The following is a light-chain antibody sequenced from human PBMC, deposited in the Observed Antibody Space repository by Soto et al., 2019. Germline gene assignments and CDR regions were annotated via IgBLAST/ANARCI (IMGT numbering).Light chain of an antibody. V-gene: IGLV2-14*03. CDR2: DVT. Sequence: QSALTQPASVSGSPGQSITISCAGTRSDVGGYNYVSWYQQLPGKAPQLVIYDVTHRPSGVSDRFSGSRSGNTASLTISGLQAEDEADYYCTSFTSGSTPYVLGTGTKLTVL. CDR1: RSDVGGYNY. J-gene: IGLJ1*01. CDR3: TSFTSGSTPYV.